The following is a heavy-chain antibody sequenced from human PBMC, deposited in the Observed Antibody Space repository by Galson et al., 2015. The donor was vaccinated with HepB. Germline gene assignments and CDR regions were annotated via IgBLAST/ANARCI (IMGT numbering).Heavy chain of an antibody. CDR3: ARGGITGTTYYYYGMDV. CDR2: INPNSGGT. Sequence: SVTVSCKASGYTFTGYYMHWVRQAPGQGLEWMGWINPNSGGTNYAQKFQGRVTMTRDTSISTAYMELSRLRSDDTAVYYCARGGITGTTYYYYGMDVWGQGTTVTVSS. V-gene: IGHV1-2*02. J-gene: IGHJ6*02. D-gene: IGHD1-20*01. CDR1: GYTFTGYY.